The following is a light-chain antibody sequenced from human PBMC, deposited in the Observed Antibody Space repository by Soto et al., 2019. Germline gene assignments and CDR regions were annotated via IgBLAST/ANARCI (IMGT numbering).Light chain of an antibody. Sequence: QSALTQPPSASGSPGQSVTISCTGTSSDVGGYDYVSWYQQHPGKAPKLMIYEVTKRPSGVPDRSSGSKSGNTASLTVSGLQAEDEADYYCSSFAGNDNYVFGTGTKVTVL. V-gene: IGLV2-8*01. CDR3: SSFAGNDNYV. J-gene: IGLJ1*01. CDR2: EVT. CDR1: SSDVGGYDY.